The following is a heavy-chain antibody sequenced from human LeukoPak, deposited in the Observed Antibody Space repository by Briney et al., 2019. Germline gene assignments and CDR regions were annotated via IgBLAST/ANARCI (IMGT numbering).Heavy chain of an antibody. Sequence: GGSLRLSCAASGFTFSSYAMNWVRQAPGKGLEWVSYISSSGSTIYYADSVKGRFTISRDNAKNSLYLQMNSLRAEDTAVYYCARDGVVRGVIFDYWGQGTLVTVSS. CDR3: ARDGVVRGVIFDY. J-gene: IGHJ4*02. CDR1: GFTFSSYA. D-gene: IGHD3-10*01. CDR2: ISSSGSTI. V-gene: IGHV3-48*03.